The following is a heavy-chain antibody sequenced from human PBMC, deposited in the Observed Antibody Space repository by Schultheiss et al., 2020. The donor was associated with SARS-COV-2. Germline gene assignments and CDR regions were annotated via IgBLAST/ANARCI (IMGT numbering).Heavy chain of an antibody. J-gene: IGHJ4*02. Sequence: SETLSLTCSVSGYSISSGYYWGWIRQPPGKGLEWIGSIYHSGSTYYNPSLKSRVTISVDTSKNQFSLKLSSVTAADTAVYYCARMEGYCSGGSCYFGYWGQGTLVTVSS. CDR1: GYSISSGYY. D-gene: IGHD2-15*01. CDR3: ARMEGYCSGGSCYFGY. CDR2: IYHSGST. V-gene: IGHV4-38-2*01.